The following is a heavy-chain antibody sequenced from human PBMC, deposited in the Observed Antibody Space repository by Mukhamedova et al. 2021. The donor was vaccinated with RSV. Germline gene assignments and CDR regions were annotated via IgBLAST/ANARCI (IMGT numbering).Heavy chain of an antibody. J-gene: IGHJ4*02. D-gene: IGHD5/OR15-5a*01. CDR3: AKDLVVSTNTLAPDY. Sequence: GMNWVRQAPGKGLEWVATLGTVGDAYYADSVKSRFTISRDNSKNTLFLQMNNLRDEDTAIYYCAKDLVVSTNTLAPDYWGPGTLFTV. V-gene: IGHV3-23*01. CDR1: G. CDR2: LGTVGDA.